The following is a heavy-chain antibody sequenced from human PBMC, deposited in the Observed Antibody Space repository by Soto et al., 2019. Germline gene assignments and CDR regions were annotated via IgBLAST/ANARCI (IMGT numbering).Heavy chain of an antibody. J-gene: IGHJ3*02. CDR3: ARAGQGASCSGGSCYLGASDI. D-gene: IGHD2-15*01. CDR2: IGTAGDT. Sequence: EVQLVESGGGLVQPGGSLRLSCEASGFNFSSYDMHWVRQATGKGLEWVSVIGTAGDTFYTGSVKGRFTISRENGKNSLYVQMNSLRAGDTAVYYCARAGQGASCSGGSCYLGASDIWGQGTMVTVSS. CDR1: GFNFSSYD. V-gene: IGHV3-13*01.